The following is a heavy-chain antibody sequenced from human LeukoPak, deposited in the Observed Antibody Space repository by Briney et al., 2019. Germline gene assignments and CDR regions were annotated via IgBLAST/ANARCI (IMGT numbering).Heavy chain of an antibody. Sequence: SETLSLTCTVSGGSISSGSYYWSWIRQPAGKGLEWIGRIYTSGSTNYNPSLKSRVTISVDTSKNQFSLKLSSVTAADTAVYYCARAGGYCSGGSCSYYMGVWGKGTTVTISS. CDR3: ARAGGYCSGGSCSYYMGV. CDR2: IYTSGST. D-gene: IGHD2-15*01. V-gene: IGHV4-61*02. J-gene: IGHJ6*03. CDR1: GGSISSGSYY.